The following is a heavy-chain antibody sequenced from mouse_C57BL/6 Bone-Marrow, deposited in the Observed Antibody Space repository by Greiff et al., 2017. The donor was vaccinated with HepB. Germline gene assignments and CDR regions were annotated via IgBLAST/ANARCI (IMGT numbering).Heavy chain of an antibody. D-gene: IGHD1-1*01. CDR2: IYPGNGDP. Sequence: QVQLQQSGAELVRPGASVKMSCKASGYTFTSYNMHWVKQTPRQGLEWIGAIYPGNGDPSYNQKFKGKATLTVDKSSSTAYMQLSSLTSEDSAVYFCARSTVVATDWYFDVWGTGTTVTVSS. CDR3: ARSTVVATDWYFDV. CDR1: GYTFTSYN. J-gene: IGHJ1*03. V-gene: IGHV1-12*01.